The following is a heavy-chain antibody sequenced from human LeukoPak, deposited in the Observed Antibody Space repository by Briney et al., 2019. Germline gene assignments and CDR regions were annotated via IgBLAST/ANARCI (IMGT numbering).Heavy chain of an antibody. D-gene: IGHD1-1*01. Sequence: PGGSLRLSCAASGFTFNDYFMSWVRQAPGKGLEWVSYIGSGGTTIYYADSVKGRFTISRDNAKNSLYLQMNSLRAEDTAVYYCARGYDYFDYWGQGTLVTVSS. V-gene: IGHV3-11*04. CDR3: ARGYDYFDY. CDR2: IGSGGTTI. CDR1: GFTFNDYF. J-gene: IGHJ4*02.